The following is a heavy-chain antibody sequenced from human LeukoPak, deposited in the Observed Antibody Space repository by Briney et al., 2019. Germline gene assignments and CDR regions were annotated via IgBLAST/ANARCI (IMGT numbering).Heavy chain of an antibody. J-gene: IGHJ6*03. V-gene: IGHV4-59*01. CDR2: IYYSGST. CDR3: ARVVYSGYDFRGAMDV. Sequence: PSETLSLTCTVSGGSISSYYWSWIRQPPGKGLEWIGYIYYSGSTNHNPSLKSRVTISVDTSKNQFSLKLSSVTAADTAVYYCARVVYSGYDFRGAMDVWGKGTTVTVSS. D-gene: IGHD5-12*01. CDR1: GGSISSYY.